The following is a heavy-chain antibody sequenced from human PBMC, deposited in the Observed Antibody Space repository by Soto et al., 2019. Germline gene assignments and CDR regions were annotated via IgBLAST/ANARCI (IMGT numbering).Heavy chain of an antibody. D-gene: IGHD2-2*01. CDR2: IYSGGST. J-gene: IGHJ6*02. V-gene: IGHV3-53*01. CDR1: GFTVSSNY. CDR3: ASGLDQLLLGGYYYGMDV. Sequence: PGGSLRLSCAASGFTVSSNYMSWVRQAPGKGLEWVSVIYSGGSTYYADSVKGRFTISRDNSKNTLYLQMNSLRAEDTAVYYCASGLDQLLLGGYYYGMDVWGQGTTVTVSS.